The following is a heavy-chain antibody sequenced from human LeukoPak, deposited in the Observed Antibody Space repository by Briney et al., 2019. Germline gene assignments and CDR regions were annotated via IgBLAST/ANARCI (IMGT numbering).Heavy chain of an antibody. CDR1: GGSLSPYY. CDR2: ISYSGST. Sequence: SQTLSLTCTVSGGSLSPYYWSWIRQSPGKGLEWIGYISYSGSTNSHPSLKSRVTISVDMSKPQFYLELSSVTAADTAVYYCARDHMQQLFPFDYWGQGTLVTVSS. D-gene: IGHD6-13*01. J-gene: IGHJ4*02. CDR3: ARDHMQQLFPFDY. V-gene: IGHV4-59*01.